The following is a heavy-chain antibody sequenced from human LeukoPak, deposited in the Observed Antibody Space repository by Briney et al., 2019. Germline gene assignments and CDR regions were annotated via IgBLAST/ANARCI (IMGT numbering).Heavy chain of an antibody. CDR2: INGDGSRT. Sequence: GGSLRLSCAASGFAFNTYWMHWVRQVPGKGMVWLSNINGDGSRTSYADSVKGRFTISRDNSKNTLYLQMNSLRAEDTAVYYCARDLGRGVDYWGQGTLVTVSS. CDR3: ARDLGRGVDY. V-gene: IGHV3-74*01. D-gene: IGHD3-10*01. CDR1: GFAFNTYW. J-gene: IGHJ4*02.